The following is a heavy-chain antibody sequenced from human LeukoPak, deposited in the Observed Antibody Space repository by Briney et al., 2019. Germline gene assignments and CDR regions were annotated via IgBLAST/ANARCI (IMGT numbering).Heavy chain of an antibody. CDR3: ARLSANYYYYYMDV. CDR2: IYYSGST. J-gene: IGHJ6*03. CDR1: GGSISSSSYY. V-gene: IGHV4-39*01. Sequence: SETLSLTCTVSGGSISSSSYYWGWIRQPPGKGLEWIGSIYYSGSTYYNPSLKSRVTISVDTSKNQFSLKLSSVTAADTAVYYCARLSANYYYYYMDVWGKGTTVTVSS.